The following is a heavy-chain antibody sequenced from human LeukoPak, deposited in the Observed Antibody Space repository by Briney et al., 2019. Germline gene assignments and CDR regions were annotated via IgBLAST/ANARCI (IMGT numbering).Heavy chain of an antibody. J-gene: IGHJ4*02. D-gene: IGHD6-13*01. CDR2: TSSSGHTM. Sequence: GGSLRLSCAASGFTFSSYEMNWVRQAPGKGLEWVSSTSSSGHTMNYAGSVKGRFTISRDNAKNSLYLQMSSLRAEDTAVYYCARSYSSSWHDGDYWGQGTLVTVSS. V-gene: IGHV3-48*03. CDR3: ARSYSSSWHDGDY. CDR1: GFTFSSYE.